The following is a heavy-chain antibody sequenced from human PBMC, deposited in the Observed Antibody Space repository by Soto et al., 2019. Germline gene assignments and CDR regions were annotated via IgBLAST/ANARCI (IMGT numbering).Heavy chain of an antibody. CDR1: GFIFSSYA. CDR3: ARDFHRNGCCGTGDY. V-gene: IGHV3-30*04. Sequence: PGGSLRLSCEGSGFIFSSYAMHWVRQAPGKGLEWVSLISFDGWNKNYADSVKGRFTISRDNSKDTLYLQMNTLRPEDTAVYFCARDFHRNGCCGTGDYWGQGTVVTVSS. D-gene: IGHD6-19*01. CDR2: ISFDGWNK. J-gene: IGHJ4*02.